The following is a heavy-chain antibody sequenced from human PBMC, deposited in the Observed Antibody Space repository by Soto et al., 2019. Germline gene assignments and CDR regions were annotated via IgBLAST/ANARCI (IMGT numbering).Heavy chain of an antibody. J-gene: IGHJ5*02. D-gene: IGHD5-12*01. CDR1: GYNFMNYY. Sequence: ASVKVSCKASGYNFMNYYIHWVRQAPGQGLEWMGIINPNGATSYAQKFLDRIDMTSDMFTDTVYLQMNSLRTEDTALYYCARSYSGYHSPWFDPWGQGTLVTVSS. V-gene: IGHV1-46*01. CDR3: ARSYSGYHSPWFDP. CDR2: INPNGAT.